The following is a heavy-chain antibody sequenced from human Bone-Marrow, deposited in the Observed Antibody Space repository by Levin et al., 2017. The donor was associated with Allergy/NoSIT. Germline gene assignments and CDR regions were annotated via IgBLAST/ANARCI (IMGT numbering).Heavy chain of an antibody. J-gene: IGHJ1*01. V-gene: IGHV3-23*01. Sequence: SCAASGFISAYYAMSWVRQAPGKGLEWVSGISGTYDQTFYRDSVKGRFTISRDKSKNTVYLQMNNLRVDDSAIYYCAKMEQQLVQGAFQEWGQGTLVSVSS. D-gene: IGHD6-13*01. CDR1: GFISAYYA. CDR2: ISGTYDQT. CDR3: AKMEQQLVQGAFQE.